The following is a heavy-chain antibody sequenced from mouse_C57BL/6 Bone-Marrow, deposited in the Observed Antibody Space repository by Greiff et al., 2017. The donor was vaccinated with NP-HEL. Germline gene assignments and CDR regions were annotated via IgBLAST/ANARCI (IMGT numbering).Heavy chain of an antibody. CDR2: INSDGSAI. V-gene: IGHV11-2*01. D-gene: IGHD4-1*01. CDR1: GFTFSGFW. J-gene: IGHJ1*03. Sequence: EVHLVESGGGLVQPGGSRGLSCEGSGFTFSGFWMSWVRQTPGKTLEWIGDINSDGSAINYAPSIKDRFTIFRDNDKSTLYLQMSNVRSEDTATYFCMRRTNWPEYWYFDVWGTGTTVTVSS. CDR3: MRRTNWPEYWYFDV.